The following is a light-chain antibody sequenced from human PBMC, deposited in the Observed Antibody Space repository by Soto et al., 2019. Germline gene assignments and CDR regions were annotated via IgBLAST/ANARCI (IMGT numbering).Light chain of an antibody. CDR3: QQYGSFPNT. CDR2: GSS. J-gene: IGKJ5*01. Sequence: EIVLTQSPGTLSLPPGERATLSCRASQTVSSSFLAWYQQKPGQAPRLLISGSSSRATGIPDRFSGRGSGTDFTLTISSLEPEDFAVYYCQQYGSFPNTFGQGTRLEIK. CDR1: QTVSSSF. V-gene: IGKV3-20*01.